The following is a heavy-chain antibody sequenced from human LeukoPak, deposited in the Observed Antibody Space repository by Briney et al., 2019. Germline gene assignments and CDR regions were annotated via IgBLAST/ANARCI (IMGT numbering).Heavy chain of an antibody. Sequence: ASVKVSCTASGYTFTSYGISWVRQAPGQGLEWMGWISAYNGNTNYAQKLQGRVTMTTDTSTSTAYMELRSLRSDDTAVYYCARVSDDSSGYYYSFYYYYGMDVWGQGTTVTVSS. J-gene: IGHJ6*02. CDR3: ARVSDDSSGYYYSFYYYYGMDV. CDR2: ISAYNGNT. D-gene: IGHD3-22*01. CDR1: GYTFTSYG. V-gene: IGHV1-18*01.